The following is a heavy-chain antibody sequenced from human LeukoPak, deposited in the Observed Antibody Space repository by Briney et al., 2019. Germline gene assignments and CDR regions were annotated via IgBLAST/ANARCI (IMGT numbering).Heavy chain of an antibody. CDR1: GFTFSSYA. D-gene: IGHD2-2*01. V-gene: IGHV3-23*01. J-gene: IGHJ1*01. CDR2: ISGSGGST. Sequence: PGGSLRLSCAASGFTFSSYAMSWVRQAPGKGLEWVSAISGSGGSTYYADSVKGRFTISRDNSKNTLYLQMNSLRAEDTAVYYCAKTNIVVVPAAISMEYFQHWGQGTLVTVSS. CDR3: AKTNIVVVPAAISMEYFQH.